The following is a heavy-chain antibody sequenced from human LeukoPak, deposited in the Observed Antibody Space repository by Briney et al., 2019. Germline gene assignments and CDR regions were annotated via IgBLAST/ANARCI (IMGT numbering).Heavy chain of an antibody. V-gene: IGHV1-69*13. CDR2: IIPIFGTA. J-gene: IGHJ4*02. CDR1: GGTFSSYA. Sequence: SVNVSCKASGGTFSSYAISWVRQAPGQGLEWMGGIIPIFGTANYAQKFQGRVTITADESTSTAYMELSSLRSEDTAVYYCARSGEGDYYDSSGYYCALDYWGQGTLVTVSS. D-gene: IGHD3-22*01. CDR3: ARSGEGDYYDSSGYYCALDY.